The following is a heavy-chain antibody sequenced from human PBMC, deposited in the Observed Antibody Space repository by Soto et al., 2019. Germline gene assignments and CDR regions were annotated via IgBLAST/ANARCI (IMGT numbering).Heavy chain of an antibody. J-gene: IGHJ6*02. D-gene: IGHD2-2*01. CDR2: IIPIFGTA. CDR1: GGTFSSYA. Sequence: QVQLVQSGAEVKKPGSSVKVSCKASGGTFSSYAISWVRQAPGQGLEWMGGIIPIFGTANYAQKFQGRVTITADESTSTAYMELSSLRSEDTAVYYCAGGKYCSSTSCYPLYYYGRDVWGQGTTVTVSS. CDR3: AGGKYCSSTSCYPLYYYGRDV. V-gene: IGHV1-69*01.